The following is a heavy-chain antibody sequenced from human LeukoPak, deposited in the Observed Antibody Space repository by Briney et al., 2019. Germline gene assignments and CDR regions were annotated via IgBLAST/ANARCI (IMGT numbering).Heavy chain of an antibody. CDR1: GFTFSSYE. CDR2: ISSSGSTI. Sequence: PGGSLRLSCAASGFTFSSYEMNWVRQAPAKGLEWVSYISSSGSTIYYADSVKGRFTISRDNAKNSLYLQMNSLRVEDTAVYYCARDGRWINYYDGSSPVWGQGTLVTVSS. J-gene: IGHJ4*02. CDR3: ARDGRWINYYDGSSPV. D-gene: IGHD3-22*01. V-gene: IGHV3-48*03.